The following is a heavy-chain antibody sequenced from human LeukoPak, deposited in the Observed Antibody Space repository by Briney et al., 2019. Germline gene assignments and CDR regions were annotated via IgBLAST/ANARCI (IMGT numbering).Heavy chain of an antibody. Sequence: QTGGSLRLSCAASGFTLSRYWMSWVRQASGKGLEWVSGISGSGDSTYYADSVKGRFTISRDNSKNTLYLQMNSLRAEDTGVYYCAKDRSCTNGVCHGDFDYWGQGTLVTVSS. CDR2: ISGSGDST. V-gene: IGHV3-23*01. J-gene: IGHJ4*02. CDR3: AKDRSCTNGVCHGDFDY. CDR1: GFTLSRYW. D-gene: IGHD2-8*01.